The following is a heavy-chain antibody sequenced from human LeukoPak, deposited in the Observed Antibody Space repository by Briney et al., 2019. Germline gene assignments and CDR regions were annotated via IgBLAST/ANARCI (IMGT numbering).Heavy chain of an antibody. Sequence: SETLSLTCTVSGVSISTYYWSWIRQPPGKGLEWIGYIYYSGSTNYNPSLKSRVTISVDTSKNQFSLKLSSVTAADTAVYYCARDRVYYYDSSGYPLTPYYFDYWGQGTLVTVSS. J-gene: IGHJ4*02. CDR1: GVSISTYY. V-gene: IGHV4-59*01. CDR3: ARDRVYYYDSSGYPLTPYYFDY. CDR2: IYYSGST. D-gene: IGHD3-22*01.